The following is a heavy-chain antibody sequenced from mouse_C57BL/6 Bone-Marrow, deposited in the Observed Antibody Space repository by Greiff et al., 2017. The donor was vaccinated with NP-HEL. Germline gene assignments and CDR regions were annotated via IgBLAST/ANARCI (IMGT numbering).Heavy chain of an antibody. CDR1: GYTFTDYN. CDR3: ARRGSTLNFDV. CDR2: INPNNGGT. Sequence: VQLQHSGPELVKPGASVKIPCKASGYTFTDYNMDWVKQSHGKSLEWIGDINPNNGGTIYNQKFKGKATLTVDKSSSTAYMELRSLTSEDTAVYYCARRGSTLNFDVWGTGTTVTVSS. D-gene: IGHD1-1*01. J-gene: IGHJ1*03. V-gene: IGHV1-18*01.